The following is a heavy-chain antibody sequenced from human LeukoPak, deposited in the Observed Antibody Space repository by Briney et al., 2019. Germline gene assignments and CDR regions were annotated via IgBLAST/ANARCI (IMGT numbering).Heavy chain of an antibody. J-gene: IGHJ4*02. D-gene: IGHD2-15*01. CDR2: MSGSGGST. CDR1: GFTFSSYW. CDR3: ASGPHVVVVAATDY. V-gene: IGHV3-23*01. Sequence: GGSLRLSCAASGFTFSSYWMSWVRQAPGKGLEWVSAMSGSGGSTYYADSVKGRFTISRDNSKNTLYLQMNSLRAEDTAVYYCASGPHVVVVAATDYWGQGTLVTVSS.